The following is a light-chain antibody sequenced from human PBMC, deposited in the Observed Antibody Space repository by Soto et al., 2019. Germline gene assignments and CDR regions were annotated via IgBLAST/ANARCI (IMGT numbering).Light chain of an antibody. Sequence: DIQMTQSPSSLSASVGERVTITCQASQDVSNYVNWYQQKPGKAPQLLIYDASNLETGVPSRFSGSGSGTDFTFTISSLQPEDIGTYYCQQYDTLPLTFGGGTKVGTK. CDR2: DAS. V-gene: IGKV1-33*01. CDR3: QQYDTLPLT. CDR1: QDVSNY. J-gene: IGKJ4*01.